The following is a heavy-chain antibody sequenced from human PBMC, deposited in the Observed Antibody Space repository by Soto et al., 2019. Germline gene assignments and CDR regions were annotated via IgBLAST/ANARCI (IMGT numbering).Heavy chain of an antibody. D-gene: IGHD3-10*01. CDR3: AREGSVSSSDYYAYYYGMDV. V-gene: IGHV3-48*03. CDR2: ISSSGGII. Sequence: GGSLRLSCAASGFTFSNYDINWVRQAPGKGPEWISHISSSGGIIYYADSVKGRFTISRDNAKNSLYLQMNSLRGEDTAVYYCAREGSVSSSDYYAYYYGMDVWGQGTTVTVSS. J-gene: IGHJ6*02. CDR1: GFTFSNYD.